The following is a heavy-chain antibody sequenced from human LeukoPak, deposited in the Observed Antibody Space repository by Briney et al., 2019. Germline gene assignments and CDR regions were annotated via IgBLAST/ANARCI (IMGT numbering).Heavy chain of an antibody. D-gene: IGHD3-22*01. V-gene: IGHV3-11*03. CDR1: GFTFSDYY. J-gene: IGHJ5*01. CDR3: ATYLYASSAFDF. CDR2: ISSSSSYT. Sequence: PGGSLRLSCAASGFTFSDYYMSWIRQAPGKGLEGVSYISSSSSYTNYADSVKGRFTISRDNAKNSLYLQMNSLRAEDTAVYYCATYLYASSAFDFWGQGTLVTVSS.